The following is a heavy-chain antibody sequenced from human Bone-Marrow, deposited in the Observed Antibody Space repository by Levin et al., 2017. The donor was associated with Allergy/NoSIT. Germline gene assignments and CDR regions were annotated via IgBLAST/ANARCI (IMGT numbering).Heavy chain of an antibody. CDR3: ARRDSSAYIAAFDF. Sequence: PSETLSLTCTVSGDSISSNSYYWGWIRQPPGKGLEWIGNIYYNGSPYSNPSLKSRVTISVDTSKNQFSLTLNSVTAADTALYYCARRDSSAYIAAFDFWGQGTMVSVSS. D-gene: IGHD3-22*01. CDR1: GDSISSNSYY. V-gene: IGHV4-39*01. J-gene: IGHJ3*01. CDR2: IYYNGSP.